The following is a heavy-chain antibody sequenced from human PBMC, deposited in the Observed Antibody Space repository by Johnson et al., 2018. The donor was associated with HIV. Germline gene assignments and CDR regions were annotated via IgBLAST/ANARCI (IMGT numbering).Heavy chain of an antibody. J-gene: IGHJ3*02. CDR2: IYSGSNT. CDR1: GFAVSSNY. D-gene: IGHD6-13*01. Sequence: VQLVESGGGVVQPGMSLRLSCAASGFAVSSNYMSWVRQAPGKGLEWVSVIYSGSNTYYADSVKGRFTISRDNSKNIVYLQMNSLKTEDTAVYYCTRGVGSSWFLDAFDIWGQGTLVTVSS. V-gene: IGHV3-53*01. CDR3: TRGVGSSWFLDAFDI.